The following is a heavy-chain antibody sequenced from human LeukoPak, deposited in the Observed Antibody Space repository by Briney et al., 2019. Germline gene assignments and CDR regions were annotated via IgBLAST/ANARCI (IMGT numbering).Heavy chain of an antibody. CDR1: GGTFSSYA. Sequence: ASVKVSCKASGGTFSSYAISWVRQAPGQGLEWMGGIIPIFGTANYAQKFQGRVTITADESTSTAYMELSSLRSEDTAVYYCARGLSLRFRAFDIWGQGTMVTVSS. D-gene: IGHD3-3*01. CDR2: IIPIFGTA. V-gene: IGHV1-69*13. CDR3: ARGLSLRFRAFDI. J-gene: IGHJ3*02.